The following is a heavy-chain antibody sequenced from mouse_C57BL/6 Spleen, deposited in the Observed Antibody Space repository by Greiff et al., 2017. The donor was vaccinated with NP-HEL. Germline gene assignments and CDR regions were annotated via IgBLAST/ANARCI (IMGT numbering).Heavy chain of an antibody. D-gene: IGHD1-1*01. J-gene: IGHJ2*01. CDR1: GYTFTDYE. Sequence: VQLQQSGAELVRPGASVTLSCKASGYTFTDYEMHWVKQTPVHGLEWIGAIDPETGGTAYNQKFKGKARLTADKSSSTAYMELRSLTSEDSAVYYCTKGALYGSRDYWGQGTTLTVSS. CDR2: IDPETGGT. CDR3: TKGALYGSRDY. V-gene: IGHV1-15*01.